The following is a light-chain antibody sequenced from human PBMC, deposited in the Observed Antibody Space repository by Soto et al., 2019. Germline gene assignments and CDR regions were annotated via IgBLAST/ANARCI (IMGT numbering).Light chain of an antibody. J-gene: IGKJ5*01. CDR3: QQYGSSPLIT. V-gene: IGKV3-20*01. Sequence: EIVLPQSPGTLSLSPGARSTLSCRARQSVSSSSLAWYQQKPGQAPRLLIYGASRRATGIPDRFSGSGSGTDFTLTISRLEPEDLAVYHCQQYGSSPLITFGQGTRLEIK. CDR1: QSVSSSS. CDR2: GAS.